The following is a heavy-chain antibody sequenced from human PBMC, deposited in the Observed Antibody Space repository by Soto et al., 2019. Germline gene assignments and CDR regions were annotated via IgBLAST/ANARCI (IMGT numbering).Heavy chain of an antibody. J-gene: IGHJ3*02. CDR3: ARSREQWLVDAFDI. V-gene: IGHV4-34*01. CDR1: GGSLTGYY. CDR2: INPTGSP. Sequence: SETLSLTCVVYGGSLTGYYWGWIRQPPGRGLEWIGEINPTGSPKYNPSLMSRVTISVDTSKNQFSMKLSSVTAADTAVFYCARSREQWLVDAFDIWGQGTMVTVSS. D-gene: IGHD6-19*01.